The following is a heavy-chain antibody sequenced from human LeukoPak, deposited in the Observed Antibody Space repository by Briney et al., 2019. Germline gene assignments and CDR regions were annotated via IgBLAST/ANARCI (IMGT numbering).Heavy chain of an antibody. V-gene: IGHV3-74*01. Sequence: PGGSLRLSCAASGFTFSSYWMHWVRQAPGKGLVWVSRINTDGSSTSYADSVKGRFTISRDNAKNTLYLQMNSLRAGDTAVYYCARGYYDSSGYIDYWGQGTLVTVSS. CDR2: INTDGSST. CDR3: ARGYYDSSGYIDY. J-gene: IGHJ4*02. CDR1: GFTFSSYW. D-gene: IGHD3-22*01.